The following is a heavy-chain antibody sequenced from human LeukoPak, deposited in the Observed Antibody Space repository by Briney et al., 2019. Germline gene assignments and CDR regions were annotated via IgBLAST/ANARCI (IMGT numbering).Heavy chain of an antibody. CDR3: ANTRIAVAGRGGEDY. V-gene: IGHV3-23*01. CDR1: GFTFSSYA. CDR2: ISGSGGST. J-gene: IGHJ4*02. Sequence: PGGSLRLSCAASGFTFSSYAMSWVRQAPGKGLEWVSAISGSGGSTYYADSVKGRFTISRDNSKNTLYLQMNSLRAEDTAVYYCANTRIAVAGRGGEDYWGQGTLVTVSS. D-gene: IGHD6-19*01.